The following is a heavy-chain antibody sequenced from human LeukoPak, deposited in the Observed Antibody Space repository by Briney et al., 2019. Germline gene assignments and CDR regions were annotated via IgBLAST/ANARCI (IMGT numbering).Heavy chain of an antibody. V-gene: IGHV4-39*01. CDR3: ASPSGSYYEHSPLDY. J-gene: IGHJ4*02. CDR2: IYYSGCT. Sequence: PSETLSLTCTVSGGSSSSSSYYWGWVRQPPGKGVEWIGRIYYSGCTYYNPPLKSRVTISVDTSKNQFSLKLTSVTAADTAVYYCASPSGSYYEHSPLDYWGQGTLVTVSS. D-gene: IGHD1-26*01. CDR1: GGSSSSSSYY.